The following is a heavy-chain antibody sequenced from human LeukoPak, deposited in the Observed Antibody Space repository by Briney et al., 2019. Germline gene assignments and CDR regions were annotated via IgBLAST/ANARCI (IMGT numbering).Heavy chain of an antibody. CDR3: AGSWSPYDASDI. D-gene: IGHD6-13*01. CDR2: ISSSSTYI. J-gene: IGHJ3*02. Sequence: NSGGSLRLSCAASGFTFSTYSMNWVRQAPGKGLEWVSSISSSSTYIYYADSVKGRFTISRDNAKNSLYLQMNSLRAEDTAVYYCAGSWSPYDASDIWGQGTMVSVSS. CDR1: GFTFSTYS. V-gene: IGHV3-21*01.